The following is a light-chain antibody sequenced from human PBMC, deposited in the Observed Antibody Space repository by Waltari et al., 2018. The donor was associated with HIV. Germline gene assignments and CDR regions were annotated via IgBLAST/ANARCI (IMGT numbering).Light chain of an antibody. CDR3: NSYTISSTLGV. J-gene: IGLJ3*02. CDR2: EVT. V-gene: IGLV2-14*01. Sequence: QSALTQPASVSRSPGQSLPIPCPCTSRPVRGYNDAPEYQQHPGKAPKLMIYEVTNRPSGVSNRFSGSKSGNTASLTISGLQAEDEADYYCNSYTISSTLGVFGGGTKLTVL. CDR1: SRPVRGYND.